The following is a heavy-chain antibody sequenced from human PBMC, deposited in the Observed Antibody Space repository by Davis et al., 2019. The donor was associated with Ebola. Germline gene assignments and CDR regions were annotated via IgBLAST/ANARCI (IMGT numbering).Heavy chain of an antibody. D-gene: IGHD1-26*01. CDR3: AKCDEQYSGSYLYYYYGMDV. V-gene: IGHV3-7*01. J-gene: IGHJ6*02. CDR1: GFTFSSYG. Sequence: GGSLRLSCAASGFTFSSYGMHWVRQAPGKGLEWVANIKQDGSEKYYVDSVEGRFTISRDNAKNSLYLQMNSLRAEDTAVYYCAKCDEQYSGSYLYYYYGMDVWGQGTTVTVSS. CDR2: IKQDGSEK.